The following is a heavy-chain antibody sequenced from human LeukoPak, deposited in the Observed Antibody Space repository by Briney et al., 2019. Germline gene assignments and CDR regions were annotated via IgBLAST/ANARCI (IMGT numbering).Heavy chain of an antibody. V-gene: IGHV4-34*01. CDR1: GGSFSGYY. CDR3: ARDGRVSGEITMIVEPQAIGWFDP. CDR2: INHSGST. J-gene: IGHJ5*02. D-gene: IGHD3-22*01. Sequence: KPSETLSLTCAVYGGSFSGYYWSWIRQPPGKGLEWIGEINHSGSTNYNPSLKSRVTISVDTSKNQFSLKLSSVTAADTAVYYCARDGRVSGEITMIVEPQAIGWFDPWGQGTLVTVSS.